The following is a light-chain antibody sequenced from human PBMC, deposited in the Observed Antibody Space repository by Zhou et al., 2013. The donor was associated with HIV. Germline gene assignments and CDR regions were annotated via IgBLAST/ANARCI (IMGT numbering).Light chain of an antibody. Sequence: DIQMTQSPSSVSASVGDRVTITCRASQSISNWLAWYQQKPGKAPQLLIYKASILESGVPSRFSGSGSGTDFTLTISSLEPEDFAVYYCQQRSNWPLTFGGGTKVEIK. CDR3: QQRSNWPLT. J-gene: IGKJ4*01. CDR1: QSISNW. CDR2: KAS. V-gene: IGKV1-5*03.